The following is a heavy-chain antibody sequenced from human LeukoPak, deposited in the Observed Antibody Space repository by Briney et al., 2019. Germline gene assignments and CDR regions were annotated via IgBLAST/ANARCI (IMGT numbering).Heavy chain of an antibody. V-gene: IGHV3-72*01. J-gene: IGHJ6*02. Sequence: GGSLRLSCAVSGFTVSSNYMSWVRQAPGKGLEWVGRTRNKANSYTTEYAASVKGRFTISRDDSKNSLYLQMNSLKTEDTAVYYCARVKDYYYGMDVWGQGTTVTVSS. CDR1: GFTVSSNY. CDR2: TRNKANSYTT. CDR3: ARVKDYYYGMDV.